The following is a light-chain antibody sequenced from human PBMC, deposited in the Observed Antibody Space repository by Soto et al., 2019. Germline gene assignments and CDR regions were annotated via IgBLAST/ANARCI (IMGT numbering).Light chain of an antibody. CDR1: SSEVGSYNL. J-gene: IGLJ1*01. Sequence: QSVLTQPASVSGSPGQSITISCTGTSSEVGSYNLVSWYQQHPGKAPKLMIYEGSKRPSGVSNRFSGSKSGNTASLTISGLQAEDEADYYCCSYAGSSTLYVFGTGTKV. CDR2: EGS. V-gene: IGLV2-23*01. CDR3: CSYAGSSTLYV.